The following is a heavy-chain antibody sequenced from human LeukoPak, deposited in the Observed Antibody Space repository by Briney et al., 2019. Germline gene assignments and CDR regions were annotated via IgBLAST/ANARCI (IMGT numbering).Heavy chain of an antibody. CDR1: GGSISRGGYC. V-gene: IGHV4-31*03. CDR2: IDYSRST. J-gene: IGHJ4*02. CDR3: AADTSGYRIFNY. Sequence: SQTLSLTCTVSGGSISRGGYCWRWIRQHPGKGLDWFGYIDYSRSTFYNPSLKSRLTMSIDTSKNQFSLKLSSVTAADTAVYYCAADTSGYRIFNYWGQGTLVTVSS. D-gene: IGHD3-22*01.